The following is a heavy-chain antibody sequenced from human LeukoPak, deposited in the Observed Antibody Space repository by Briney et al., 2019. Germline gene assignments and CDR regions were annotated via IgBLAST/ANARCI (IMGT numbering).Heavy chain of an antibody. CDR2: INPNSGGT. Sequence: ASVKVSCKASGYTFTGYYMHWVRQAPGQGFEWMGWINPNSGGTNYAQKFQGRVTMTRDTSISTAYMELSRLRSDDTAVYYCARGKKDTAMVTGPFDPWGQGTLVTVSS. V-gene: IGHV1-2*02. D-gene: IGHD5-18*01. CDR3: ARGKKDTAMVTGPFDP. CDR1: GYTFTGYY. J-gene: IGHJ5*02.